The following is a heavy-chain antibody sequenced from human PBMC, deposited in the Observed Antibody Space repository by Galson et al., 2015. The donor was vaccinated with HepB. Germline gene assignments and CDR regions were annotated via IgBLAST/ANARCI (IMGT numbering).Heavy chain of an antibody. CDR3: TRDGGKFTYYYDSSAHFDY. J-gene: IGHJ4*02. D-gene: IGHD3-22*01. CDR2: IRSKAYGGTT. CDR1: GFTFGACA. Sequence: SLRLSCAASGFTFGACAMSWFRQAPGKGLEWVGFIRSKAYGGTTAYAASVKGRFTISRDDSKSIAYLQMNSLKTEDTAVYYCTRDGGKFTYYYDSSAHFDYWGQGTLVTVSS. V-gene: IGHV3-49*03.